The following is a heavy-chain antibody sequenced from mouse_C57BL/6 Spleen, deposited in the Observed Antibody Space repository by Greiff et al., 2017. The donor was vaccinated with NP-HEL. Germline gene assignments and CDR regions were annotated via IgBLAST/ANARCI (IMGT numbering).Heavy chain of an antibody. CDR1: GFTFSSYA. J-gene: IGHJ1*03. V-gene: IGHV5-4*01. Sequence: EVQGVESGGGLVKPGGSLKLSCAASGFTFSSYAMSWVRQTPEKRLEWVATISDGGSYTYYPDNVKGRFTISRDNAKNNLYLQMSHLKSEDTAMYYGAREGASYYGSSDWYFDVWGTGTTVTVSS. CDR2: ISDGGSYT. CDR3: AREGASYYGSSDWYFDV. D-gene: IGHD1-1*01.